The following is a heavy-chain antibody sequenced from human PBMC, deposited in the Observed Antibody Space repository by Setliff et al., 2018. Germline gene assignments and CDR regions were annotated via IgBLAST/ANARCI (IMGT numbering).Heavy chain of an antibody. J-gene: IGHJ4*02. CDR3: VRWVDGKADY. CDR2: ISHSNTYI. CDR1: GFVFSTYD. Sequence: GESLKISCAASGFVFSTYDMNWVRQAPGKGLEWVSSISHSNTYIYYADSVKGRFTISRDNATNTLYLQMGSLRPEDMAVYYCVRWVDGKADYWGQGTLVTVSS. V-gene: IGHV3-21*01.